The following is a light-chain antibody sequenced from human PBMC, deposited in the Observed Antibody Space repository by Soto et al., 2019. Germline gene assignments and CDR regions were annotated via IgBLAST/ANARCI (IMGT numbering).Light chain of an antibody. Sequence: QSVLTQPPSVSAAPGQRVTISCTGSSSHIGAGYDVHWYQQLPGTAPKLLIYGNSNRPSGVPDRFSGSKSGTSASLAITGLQAEDEADYYCQSYDSSLSVSVFGGGTKLTVL. J-gene: IGLJ2*01. CDR2: GNS. V-gene: IGLV1-40*01. CDR1: SSHIGAGYD. CDR3: QSYDSSLSVSV.